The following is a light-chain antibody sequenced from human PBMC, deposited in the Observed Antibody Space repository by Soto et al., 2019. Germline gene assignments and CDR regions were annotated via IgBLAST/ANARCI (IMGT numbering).Light chain of an antibody. Sequence: EIVLTQSPGTLSLSPGERATLSCRASQSITNNYLAWYQHKPGQAPRLLIYGASSRATGIPDRFSGSGSGADVTLTISRLEPEDFAVYYCQQYGSSFPGTFGQGTKLEIK. J-gene: IGKJ2*01. CDR2: GAS. V-gene: IGKV3-20*01. CDR1: QSITNNY. CDR3: QQYGSSFPGT.